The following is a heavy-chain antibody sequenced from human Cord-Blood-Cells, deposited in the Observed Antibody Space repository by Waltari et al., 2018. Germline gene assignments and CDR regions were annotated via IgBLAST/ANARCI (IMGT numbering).Heavy chain of an antibody. CDR3: ARRTLGSGSYYNY. D-gene: IGHD3-10*02. V-gene: IGHV4-34*01. Sequence: QVQLQQWGAGLLKPSETLSLTCAVYGGSFSGYYWSWIRQPPGKGLEWIGEINHSGSPNYNPSLKRRVTISVDTSKNQFSLKLSSVIAADTAVYYCARRTLGSGSYYNYWGQGTLVTVSS. J-gene: IGHJ4*02. CDR2: INHSGSP. CDR1: GGSFSGYY.